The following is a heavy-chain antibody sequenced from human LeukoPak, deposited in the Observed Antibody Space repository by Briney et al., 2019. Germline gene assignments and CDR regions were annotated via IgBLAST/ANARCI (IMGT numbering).Heavy chain of an antibody. CDR1: GFTFSSYA. V-gene: IGHV3-23*01. D-gene: IGHD6-19*01. CDR2: ISGSGGGT. Sequence: GGSLRLSCAASGFTFSSYAMSWVRQAPGKGLEWVSAISGSGGGTYYADSVKGRFTISRDNSKNTLYLQMNSLRAEDTAVYYCAKVPRIAVAEVGFFFDYWGQGTLVTVSS. J-gene: IGHJ4*02. CDR3: AKVPRIAVAEVGFFFDY.